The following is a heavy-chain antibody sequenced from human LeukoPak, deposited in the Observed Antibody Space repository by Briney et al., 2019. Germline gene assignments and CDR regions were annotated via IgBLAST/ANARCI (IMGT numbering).Heavy chain of an antibody. CDR1: GGTFSSYA. V-gene: IGHV1-69*13. CDR2: IIPIFGTA. CDR3: AREEGVAAAGNLDY. J-gene: IGHJ4*02. Sequence: EASVKVSCKASGGTFSSYAISWVRQAPGQGLEWMGGIIPIFGTANYAQKFQGRVTITADESTSTAYMELSRLRSEDTAVYYCAREEGVAAAGNLDYWGQGTLVTVSS. D-gene: IGHD6-13*01.